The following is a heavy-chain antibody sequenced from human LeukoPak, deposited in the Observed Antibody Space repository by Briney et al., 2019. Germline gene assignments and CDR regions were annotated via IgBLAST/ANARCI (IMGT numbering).Heavy chain of an antibody. V-gene: IGHV3-7*01. J-gene: IGHJ5*02. D-gene: IGHD2-15*01. CDR3: ASSLGYCSGGSCFLP. CDR1: GFTFSSYW. Sequence: GSLRLSCAASGFTFSSYWMSWVRQAPGKGLEWVANIKEDGSEKYYVDSVKGRFTISRDNAKNSLYLQMNSLRAEDTAVYYCASSLGYCSGGSCFLPWGQGTLVTVSS. CDR2: IKEDGSEK.